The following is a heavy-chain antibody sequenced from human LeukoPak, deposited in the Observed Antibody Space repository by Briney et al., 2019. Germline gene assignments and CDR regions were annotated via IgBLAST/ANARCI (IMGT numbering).Heavy chain of an antibody. CDR1: AGSISSYY. J-gene: IGHJ5*02. D-gene: IGHD5-18*01. CDR3: AKGAGGFSYYNWFDP. CDR2: LFYSGRT. V-gene: IGHV4-59*01. Sequence: SETLSLTCTASAGSISSYYWNWIRQPPGKGLEWIGYLFYSGRTNYNPSLKSRVTISVDTSKNWFSLRLTSVTAADTAVYYCAKGAGGFSYYNWFDPWGQGTLVTVSS.